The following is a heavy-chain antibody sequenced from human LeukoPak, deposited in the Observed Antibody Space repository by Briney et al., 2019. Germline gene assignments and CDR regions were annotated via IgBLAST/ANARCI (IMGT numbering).Heavy chain of an antibody. V-gene: IGHV1-69*13. CDR1: GGTFSSYA. D-gene: IGHD6-13*01. J-gene: IGHJ4*02. Sequence: ASVKVSCKASGGTFSSYAISWVRQAPGQGLEWMGGIIPIFGTANYAQKFQGRVTITADESTSTAYMELSSLRSEDTAVYYCARASDMQSSSWYYFDYWGQGTLVTVSS. CDR2: IIPIFGTA. CDR3: ARASDMQSSSWYYFDY.